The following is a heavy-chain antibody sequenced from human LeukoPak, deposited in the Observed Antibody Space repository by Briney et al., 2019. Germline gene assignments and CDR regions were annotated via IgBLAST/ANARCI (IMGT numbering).Heavy chain of an antibody. D-gene: IGHD2-21*01. J-gene: IGHJ4*02. V-gene: IGHV3-30*02. CDR1: GFTFSSFG. CDR2: IRYDGSNK. Sequence: SGGSLSLSCAASGFTFSSFGMHWVRQAPGNGLEWVAFIRYDGSNKKYADAVTGRFTISRDNSKNTLYLQMSSLRAEDTAVYYCAKRRGEDYLDYWGQGTLVTVSS. CDR3: AKRRGEDYLDY.